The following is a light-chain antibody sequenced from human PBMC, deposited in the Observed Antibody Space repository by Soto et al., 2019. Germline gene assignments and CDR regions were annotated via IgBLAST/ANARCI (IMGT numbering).Light chain of an antibody. V-gene: IGLV2-23*02. CDR1: SSDVGSYNL. CDR2: EVS. CDR3: CSYAGSSPV. J-gene: IGLJ1*01. Sequence: QPVLTQPASVSGSPGQSITISCNRTSSDVGSYNLVSWYQQHPGKAPKLMIYEVSKRPSGVSNRFSGSKSGNTASLTISGLQAEDEADYYCCSYAGSSPVFGTGTKVTVL.